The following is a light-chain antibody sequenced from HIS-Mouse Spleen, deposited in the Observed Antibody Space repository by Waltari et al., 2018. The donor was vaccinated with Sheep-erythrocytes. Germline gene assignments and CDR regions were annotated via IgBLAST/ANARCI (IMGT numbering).Light chain of an antibody. Sequence: SYELTQPPSVSVSPGQTASINCSGDKLGDKYACWYQQKPGQSPVLVIYQASKRPSGIPERFSGSNSGNTATLTISGTQAMDEADYYCQAWDSSTAVFGGGTKLTVL. CDR1: KLGDKY. CDR2: QAS. V-gene: IGLV3-1*01. J-gene: IGLJ2*01. CDR3: QAWDSSTAV.